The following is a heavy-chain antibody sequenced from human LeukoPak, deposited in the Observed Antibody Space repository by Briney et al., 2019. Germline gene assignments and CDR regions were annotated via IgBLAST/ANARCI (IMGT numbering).Heavy chain of an antibody. CDR1: GGSITSHY. V-gene: IGHV4-59*11. Sequence: NPSETLSLTCTVSGGSITSHYWTWIRQPPGKGLEWIGYIYNSGSTKYNPSLESRVTISVDTSKNQISLKLSSVTAADTAVYYCARPSRDDFRYTFEFWGQGSLVTVSS. D-gene: IGHD5-24*01. CDR2: IYNSGST. J-gene: IGHJ4*02. CDR3: ARPSRDDFRYTFEF.